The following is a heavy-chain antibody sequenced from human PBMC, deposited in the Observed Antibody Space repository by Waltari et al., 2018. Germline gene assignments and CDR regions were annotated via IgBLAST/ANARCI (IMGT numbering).Heavy chain of an antibody. CDR2: IYYSGST. J-gene: IGHJ4*02. V-gene: IGHV4-39*01. CDR1: GGSISSSNYY. Sequence: QLQLQESGPGLVKPSETLSLTCTVSGGSISSSNYYWGWIRQPPGKGLEWIGNIYYSGSTYYNLSLKSRVTIYIDTSKNQFSLKLSSVTAADTAVYFCARLDSRSGSYYFDYWGQGTLVTVSS. CDR3: ARLDSRSGSYYFDY. D-gene: IGHD1-26*01.